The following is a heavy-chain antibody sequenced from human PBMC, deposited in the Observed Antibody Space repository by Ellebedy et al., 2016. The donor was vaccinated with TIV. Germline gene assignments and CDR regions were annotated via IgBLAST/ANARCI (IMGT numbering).Heavy chain of an antibody. CDR2: INVGNGNT. V-gene: IGHV1-3*01. J-gene: IGHJ4*02. Sequence: ASVKVSCKASGYIFTSYAIHWVRQAPGQRLEWMGWINVGNGNTKHSQKFQGRVTITWDTSASTAYMELSRLRSEDTAVYYCASPDSSGWWVPFDYWGQGTLVTVSS. D-gene: IGHD6-19*01. CDR1: GYIFTSYA. CDR3: ASPDSSGWWVPFDY.